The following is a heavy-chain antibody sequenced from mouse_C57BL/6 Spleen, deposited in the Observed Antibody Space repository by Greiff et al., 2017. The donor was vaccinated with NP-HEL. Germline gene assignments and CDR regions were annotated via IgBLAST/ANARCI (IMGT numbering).Heavy chain of an antibody. CDR3: TLDSSGYYFDY. CDR2: ISSGGDYI. J-gene: IGHJ2*01. CDR1: GFTFSSYA. V-gene: IGHV5-9-1*02. Sequence: EVKVVESGEGLVKPGGSLKLSCAASGFTFSSYAMSWVRQTPEKRLEWVAYISSGGDYIYYADTVKGRFTISRDNARNTLYLQMSSLKSEDTAMYYCTLDSSGYYFDYWGQGTTLTVSS. D-gene: IGHD3-2*02.